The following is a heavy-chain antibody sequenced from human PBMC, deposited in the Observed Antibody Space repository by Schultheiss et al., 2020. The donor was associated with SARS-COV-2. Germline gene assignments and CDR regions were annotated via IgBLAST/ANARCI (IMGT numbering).Heavy chain of an antibody. CDR2: INPNSGGT. Sequence: ASVKVSCKASGYTFTSYDINWVRQATGQGLEWMGWINPNSGGTNYAQKFQGRVTMTRDTSISTAYMELSRLRSDDTAVYYCARVRSSGWYLSGEDYWGQGTLVTVSS. D-gene: IGHD6-19*01. V-gene: IGHV1-2*02. J-gene: IGHJ4*02. CDR3: ARVRSSGWYLSGEDY. CDR1: GYTFTSYD.